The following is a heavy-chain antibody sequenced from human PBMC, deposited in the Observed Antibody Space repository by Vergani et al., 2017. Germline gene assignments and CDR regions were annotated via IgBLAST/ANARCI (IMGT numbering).Heavy chain of an antibody. Sequence: EVQLLESGGGLVQPGGSLRLSCAASGFTVSSNYMSWVRQAPGKGLEWVSVVCSGGTPYYADSVKGRFTISRDNSKNTLYLQMNRLRIEDTAVYYCTRDPRSRKGYCNTPICDAWVQGGKVTVS. CDR2: VCSGGTP. J-gene: IGHJ5*02. D-gene: IGHD2-15*01. CDR1: GFTVSSNY. CDR3: TRDPRSRKGYCNTPICDA. V-gene: IGHV3-66*02.